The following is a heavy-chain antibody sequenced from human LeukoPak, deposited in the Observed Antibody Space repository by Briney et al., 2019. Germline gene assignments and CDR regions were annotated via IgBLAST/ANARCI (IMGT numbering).Heavy chain of an antibody. J-gene: IGHJ5*02. D-gene: IGHD3-3*01. CDR2: MNPNSGNT. CDR1: GYTFTSYD. V-gene: IGHV1-8*01. CDR3: ARRASDFWIGYYYNWCDP. Sequence: ASVKASCKASGYTFTSYDINWVRQATGQGLEWMGWMNPNSGNTGYAQKFQGRVTMTRNTYISTAYMELSRLRSEDTAVYSCARRASDFWIGYYYNWCDPWGQGSLVTVSA.